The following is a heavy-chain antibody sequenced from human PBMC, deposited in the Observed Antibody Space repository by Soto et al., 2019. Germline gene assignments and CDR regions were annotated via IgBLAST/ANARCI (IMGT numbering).Heavy chain of an antibody. CDR3: ARAVQWLVPYFDY. Sequence: SETLSLTCAVSGGSISSSNWWSFVRQPPGKGLEWIGEIYHSGSTNYNPSLKSRVTISVDKSKNQFSLKLSSVTAADTAVYYCARAVQWLVPYFDYWGQGTLVTVSS. J-gene: IGHJ4*02. CDR2: IYHSGST. CDR1: GGSISSSNW. V-gene: IGHV4-4*02. D-gene: IGHD6-19*01.